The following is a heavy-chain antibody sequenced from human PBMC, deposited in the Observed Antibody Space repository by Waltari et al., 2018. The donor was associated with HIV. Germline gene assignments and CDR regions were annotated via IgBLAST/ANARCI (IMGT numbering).Heavy chain of an antibody. D-gene: IGHD6-19*01. V-gene: IGHV4-34*01. CDR2: INHSGSS. CDR3: ARGWRRAVAGEGLDY. CDR1: GGSFSGYY. J-gene: IGHJ4*02. Sequence: QVQLQQWGAGLLKPSETLSLTCAVYGGSFSGYYWTWIRQPPGKGLEWIGEINHSGSSNYNPSLKSRVTISVDTSRNQFSLKLISVTAADTAVYYCARGWRRAVAGEGLDYWGQGTLVTVSS.